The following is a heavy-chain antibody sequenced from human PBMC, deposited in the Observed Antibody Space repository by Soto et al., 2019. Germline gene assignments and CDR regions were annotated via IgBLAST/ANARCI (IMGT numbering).Heavy chain of an antibody. CDR2: IWYDGSNK. CDR3: ARVSSGSYSVYYYYGMDV. D-gene: IGHD1-26*01. V-gene: IGHV3-33*01. CDR1: GFTFSSYG. J-gene: IGHJ6*02. Sequence: QVQLVESGGGVVQPGRSLRLSCAASGFTFSSYGMHWVRQAPGKGLEWVAVIWYDGSNKYYADSVKGRFTISRDNSKNTLYLQMNSLRAEDTAVYYCARVSSGSYSVYYYYGMDVWGQGTTVTVSS.